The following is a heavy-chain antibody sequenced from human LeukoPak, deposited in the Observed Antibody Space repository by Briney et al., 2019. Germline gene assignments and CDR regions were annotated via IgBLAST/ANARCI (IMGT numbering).Heavy chain of an antibody. D-gene: IGHD1-26*01. CDR1: GFTFSSFS. J-gene: IGHJ3*01. CDR3: ANEYSKGDV. CDR2: ISDNGGNT. Sequence: GGSLRLSCAASGFTFSSFSMNWVRQAPGKGLEWVSSISDNGGNTYYADSVKGRFTISRDNSKNMLYLQMHSLRVEDAAVYYCANEYSKGDVWGQGTMVTVSS. V-gene: IGHV3-23*01.